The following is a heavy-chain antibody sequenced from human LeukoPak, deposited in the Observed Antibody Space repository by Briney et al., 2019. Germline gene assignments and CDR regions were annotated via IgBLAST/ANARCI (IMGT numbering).Heavy chain of an antibody. V-gene: IGHV1-69*01. CDR2: VLPIFGTA. CDR1: RCSFSSYA. Sequence: SVKVSCKASRCSFSSYAISLVRQAPGQWLEWLGGVLPIFGTANYAQKFQSRVTITADESTSTAYMELSSLRSEDTAVYYCARGPHIIAAPFYYWGQGTLVTVSS. CDR3: ARGPHIIAAPFYY. D-gene: IGHD6-13*01. J-gene: IGHJ4*02.